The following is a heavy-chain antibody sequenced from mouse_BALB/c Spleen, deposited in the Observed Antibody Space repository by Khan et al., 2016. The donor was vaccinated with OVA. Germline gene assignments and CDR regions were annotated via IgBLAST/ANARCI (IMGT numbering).Heavy chain of an antibody. D-gene: IGHD2-10*01. CDR1: GHAFTKYG. CDR2: INTYTGEP. CDR3: ARPPYFSYVLDS. J-gene: IGHJ4*01. Sequence: QIQLVQSGPELKKPGETVKISCKASGHAFTKYGMNWVKQAPGQGLKWMGWINTYTGEPTYADDFNGRFAFSLETSASTAYLAINNLKNEDTATYFCARPPYFSYVLDSWGQGTSVTVSS. V-gene: IGHV9-3-1*01.